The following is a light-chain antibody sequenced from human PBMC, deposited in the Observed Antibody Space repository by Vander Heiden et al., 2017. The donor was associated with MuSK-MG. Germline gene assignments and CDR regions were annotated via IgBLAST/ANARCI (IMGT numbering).Light chain of an antibody. CDR1: QSISSY. Sequence: DIQMTQSPSSLSASVGDRVTITCRASQSISSYLNWYQQKPGKAPKLLIYAASSLQSGVPSRFSGSGSGTDFTLTISSLQPEDFATYYCQQSDSTPSYTFGQGTKLEIK. J-gene: IGKJ2*01. CDR2: AAS. CDR3: QQSDSTPSYT. V-gene: IGKV1-39*01.